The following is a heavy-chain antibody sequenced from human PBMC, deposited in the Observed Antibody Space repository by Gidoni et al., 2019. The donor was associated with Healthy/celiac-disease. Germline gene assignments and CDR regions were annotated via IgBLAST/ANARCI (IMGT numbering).Heavy chain of an antibody. CDR2: ISYDGSNK. CDR3: ARGVNIVVVPAAMRSRYYYYYMDV. CDR1: SSYA. V-gene: IGHV3-30*01. D-gene: IGHD2-2*01. J-gene: IGHJ6*03. Sequence: SSYAMHWVRQAPGKGLEWVAVISYDGSNKYYADSVKGRFTISRDNSKNTLYLQRNSLRAEDTAVYYCARGVNIVVVPAAMRSRYYYYYMDVWGKGTTVTVSS.